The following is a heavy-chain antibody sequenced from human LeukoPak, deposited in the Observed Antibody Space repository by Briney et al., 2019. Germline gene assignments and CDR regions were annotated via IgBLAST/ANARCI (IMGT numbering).Heavy chain of an antibody. V-gene: IGHV3-33*01. CDR2: IWYDGSNK. D-gene: IGHD5-18*01. CDR3: ASPKNTAMVNGGFDI. CDR1: GFTFSSYG. Sequence: GGSLRLSCAASGFTFSSYGMHWVRQAPGKGLEWVAAIWYDGSNKYYADSVKGRFTISRNNSKKTLYLEMNSLRAEDTAVYSGASPKNTAMVNGGFDIWGQGTMVTVS. J-gene: IGHJ3*02.